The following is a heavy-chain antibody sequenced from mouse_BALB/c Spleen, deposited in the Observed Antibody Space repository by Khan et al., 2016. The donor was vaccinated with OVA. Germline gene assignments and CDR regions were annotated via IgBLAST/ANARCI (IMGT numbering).Heavy chain of an antibody. J-gene: IGHJ4*01. CDR1: GFSLTNYG. CDR2: IWSDGST. D-gene: IGHD2-10*01. CDR3: ARQPYYHYNIMDY. Sequence: VQLQESGPGLVAPSQSLSITCTISGFSLTNYGVHWVRQPPGKGLEWLVVIWSDGSTTYNSAPKSRLTISKDNSKRQVFLKMNSLQTDDTAMYFCARQPYYHYNIMDYWGQGTSVTVSS. V-gene: IGHV2-6-1*01.